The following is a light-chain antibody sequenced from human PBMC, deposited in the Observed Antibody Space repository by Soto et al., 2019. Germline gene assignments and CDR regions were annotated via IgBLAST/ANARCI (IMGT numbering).Light chain of an antibody. Sequence: EIVLTQSPGSLSLSPGERATVSCLASQSVSSSYLAWYQQKPGQAPRLLMYAASSRATGIPDRFSGSGSGTDFTLTSSRLEAEDFAVYYCQQSSSSPITFGQGTRLEIK. CDR3: QQSSSSPIT. J-gene: IGKJ5*01. CDR2: AAS. CDR1: QSVSSSY. V-gene: IGKV3-20*01.